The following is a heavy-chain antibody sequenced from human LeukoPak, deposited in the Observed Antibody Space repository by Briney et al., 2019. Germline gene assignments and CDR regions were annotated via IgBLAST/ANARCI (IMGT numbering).Heavy chain of an antibody. CDR2: INPSGGST. V-gene: IGHV1-46*01. D-gene: IGHD6-13*01. Sequence: ASVKVSCKASGYTFTSYGISWVRQAPGQGLEWMGIINPSGGSTSYAQKFQGRVTMTRDTSTSTVYMELSSLRSEDTAVYYCARDSGIAAAGTNWGYGFEPYYFDYWGQGTLVTVSS. CDR3: ARDSGIAAAGTNWGYGFEPYYFDY. J-gene: IGHJ4*02. CDR1: GYTFTSYG.